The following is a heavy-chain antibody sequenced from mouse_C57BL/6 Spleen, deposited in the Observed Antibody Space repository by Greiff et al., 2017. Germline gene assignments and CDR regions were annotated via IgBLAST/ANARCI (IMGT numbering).Heavy chain of an antibody. V-gene: IGHV3-6*01. CDR2: ISYDGSN. J-gene: IGHJ4*01. CDR1: GYSITSGYY. CDR3: AREDYDAYYYAMDY. D-gene: IGHD2-4*01. Sequence: VQLKESGPGLVKPSQSLSLTCSVTGYSITSGYYWNWLRQFPGNKLEWMGYISYDGSNNYNPSLKNRITITRDTSKNQFFLKLNSVTTEDTATYYCAREDYDAYYYAMDYWGQGTSVTVSS.